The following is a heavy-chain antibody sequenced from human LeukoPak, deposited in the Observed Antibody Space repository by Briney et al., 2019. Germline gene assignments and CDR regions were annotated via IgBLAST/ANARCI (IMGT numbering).Heavy chain of an antibody. V-gene: IGHV4-59*08. CDR1: GGSISSSY. CDR3: VSQLYPGLPVGAS. Sequence: SETLSLTCTVSGGSISSSYWTWIRQPPGRGLEWIGYIYNSGSTSYNPSLKSRVTMSLDTSKNQISLRLNSVTAADTAIYYCVSQLYPGLPVGASWGQGTLVSVSS. J-gene: IGHJ4*02. D-gene: IGHD3/OR15-3a*01. CDR2: IYNSGST.